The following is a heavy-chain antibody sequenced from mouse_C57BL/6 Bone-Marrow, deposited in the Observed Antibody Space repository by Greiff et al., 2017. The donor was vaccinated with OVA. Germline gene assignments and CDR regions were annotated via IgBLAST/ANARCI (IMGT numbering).Heavy chain of an antibody. CDR3: ARSGGNFHRYYYAMDY. D-gene: IGHD2-1*01. CDR1: GYTFTSYW. J-gene: IGHJ4*01. Sequence: QVQLQQPGAELVKPGASVKMSCKASGYTFTSYWITWVKQRPGQGLEWIGDIYPGSGSTNYNEKFKSKATLTVDTSSSTAYMQLSSLTSDDSAVYYCARSGGNFHRYYYAMDYWGQGTSVTVSS. CDR2: IYPGSGST. V-gene: IGHV1-55*01.